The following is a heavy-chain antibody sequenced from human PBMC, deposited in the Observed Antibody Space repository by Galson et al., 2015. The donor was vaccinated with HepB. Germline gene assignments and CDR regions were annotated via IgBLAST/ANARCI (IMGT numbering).Heavy chain of an antibody. D-gene: IGHD1-26*01. Sequence: SLRLSCAASGFTFSSYGMHWVRQAPGKGLEWVAVIWYDGSNKYYADSVKGRFTISRDNSKNTLYLQMNSLRAEDTAVYYCARGLYSGSYYFDYWGQGTLVTVSS. J-gene: IGHJ4*02. V-gene: IGHV3-33*08. CDR2: IWYDGSNK. CDR1: GFTFSSYG. CDR3: ARGLYSGSYYFDY.